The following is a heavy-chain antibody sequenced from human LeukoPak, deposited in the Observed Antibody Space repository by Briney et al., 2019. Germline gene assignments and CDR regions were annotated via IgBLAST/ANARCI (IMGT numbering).Heavy chain of an antibody. D-gene: IGHD6-6*01. V-gene: IGHV3-64D*09. Sequence: GGSLRLSCSASGFTFSSYAMHWVRQAPGKGPEYVSVISSNGGSTYYVDSVKGRFTISRDNSKNTLYLQMSSLRAEDTAVYYCVKDLGSSSVGYWGQGTLVTVSS. CDR3: VKDLGSSSVGY. J-gene: IGHJ4*02. CDR1: GFTFSSYA. CDR2: ISSNGGST.